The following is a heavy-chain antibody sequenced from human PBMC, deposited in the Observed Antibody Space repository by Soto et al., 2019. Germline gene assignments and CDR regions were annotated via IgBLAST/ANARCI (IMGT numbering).Heavy chain of an antibody. CDR3: ARDKAYGDSEDY. J-gene: IGHJ4*02. V-gene: IGHV3-7*03. Sequence: EVQLLESGGGLVQPGGSLRLSCVASGFTFSNYWMSWVRQAPGKGLEGVANIKQDGSEKYYVDSVKGRFTISRDNAKNSLYLQMNSLRAEDAAFYYCARDKAYGDSEDYWGQGTLVTVSS. CDR2: IKQDGSEK. CDR1: GFTFSNYW. D-gene: IGHD4-17*01.